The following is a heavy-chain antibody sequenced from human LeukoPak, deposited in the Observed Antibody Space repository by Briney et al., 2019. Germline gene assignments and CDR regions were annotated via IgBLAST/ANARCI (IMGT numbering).Heavy chain of an antibody. CDR1: GFTFSSYG. D-gene: IGHD3-16*01. Sequence: GGSLRLSCAASGFTFSSYGMHWVRQAPGKGLEWVAVISYDGSNKYYADSVKGRFTISRDNSKNTLYLQMNSLRAEDTAVYYCAKDLLGATYYYYGMDVWGQGTTVTVSS. CDR2: ISYDGSNK. CDR3: AKDLLGATYYYYGMDV. V-gene: IGHV3-30*18. J-gene: IGHJ6*02.